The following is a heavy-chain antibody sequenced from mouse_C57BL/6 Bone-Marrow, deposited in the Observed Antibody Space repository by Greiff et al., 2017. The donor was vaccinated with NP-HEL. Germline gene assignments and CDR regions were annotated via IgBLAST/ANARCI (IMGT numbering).Heavy chain of an antibody. D-gene: IGHD1-1*01. V-gene: IGHV1-81*01. CDR1: GYTFTSYG. Sequence: QVQLQQSGAELARPGASVKLSCKASGYTFTSYGISWVKQRTGQGLEWIGEIYPRSGNTYYNEKFKGKATLTADKSSSTAYMELRSLTSEDSAVYFCASTYYGSSPPWYFDVWGTGTTVTVSS. CDR3: ASTYYGSSPPWYFDV. J-gene: IGHJ1*03. CDR2: IYPRSGNT.